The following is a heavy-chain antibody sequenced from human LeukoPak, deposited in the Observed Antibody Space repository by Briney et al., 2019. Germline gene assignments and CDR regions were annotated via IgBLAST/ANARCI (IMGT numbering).Heavy chain of an antibody. D-gene: IGHD3-22*01. V-gene: IGHV4-59*01. CDR3: ARVLGDSSGYFGYYYYGMDV. Sequence: SETLSLTCSVSGGSMNSYYWSWIRQPPGKGLEWIGYIYYSGSTNYNPSLKSRVTISVDTSKNQFSLKLSSVTAADTAVYYCARVLGDSSGYFGYYYYGMDVWGQGTTVTVSS. CDR2: IYYSGST. CDR1: GGSMNSYY. J-gene: IGHJ6*02.